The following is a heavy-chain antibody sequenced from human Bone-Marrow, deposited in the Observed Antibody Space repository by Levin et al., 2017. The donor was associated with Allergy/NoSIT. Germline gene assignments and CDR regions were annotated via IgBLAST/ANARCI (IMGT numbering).Heavy chain of an antibody. CDR1: GGSISSSNYY. V-gene: IGHV4-39*01. Sequence: PSETLSLTCTVSGGSISSSNYYWGWIRQPPGKGPEWIGSLYYSGSNYYNPSLKSRVTISVDTSKKQVSLNLSSVTAADTAVDYCARHVMVSCGGISVPGVFDFWGQGTMVSVSS. CDR2: LYYSGSN. D-gene: IGHD3-16*01. CDR3: ARHVMVSCGGISVPGVFDF. J-gene: IGHJ3*01.